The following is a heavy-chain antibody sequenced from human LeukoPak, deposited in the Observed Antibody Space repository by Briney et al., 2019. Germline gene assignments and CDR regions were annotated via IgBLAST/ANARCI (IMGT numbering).Heavy chain of an antibody. J-gene: IGHJ6*03. CDR1: GYTFSRFG. D-gene: IGHD3-22*01. CDR2: ISTSTGNT. V-gene: IGHV1-18*01. Sequence: GASVKVSCTASGYTFSRFGINWVRQAPGQGLEWLGWISTSTGNTNYAQKVQGRVTMTTDTSTGTVYIALRSLRSDDTPVYFCAKDLPPPIYYSGSSGSYSNPYMDVGGKGTTGTVS. CDR3: AKDLPPPIYYSGSSGSYSNPYMDV.